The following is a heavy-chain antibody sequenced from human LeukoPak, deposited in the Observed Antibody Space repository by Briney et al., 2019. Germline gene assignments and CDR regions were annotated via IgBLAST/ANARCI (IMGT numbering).Heavy chain of an antibody. Sequence: GGSLRLSCAASGFTFSSYAMSWVRQTPGKGLEWVSAISGSGGSTYYADSVKGRFTISRDNSKNTLFLQMNSLRAEDTAVYYCAKDSLVGGWLVGYSFDSWGQGTLVTVSS. V-gene: IGHV3-23*01. CDR3: AKDSLVGGWLVGYSFDS. CDR2: ISGSGGST. D-gene: IGHD6-19*01. CDR1: GFTFSSYA. J-gene: IGHJ4*02.